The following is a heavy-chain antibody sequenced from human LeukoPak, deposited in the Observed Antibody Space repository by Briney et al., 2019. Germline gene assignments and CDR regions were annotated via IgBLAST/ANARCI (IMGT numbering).Heavy chain of an antibody. CDR2: ISGSGGST. D-gene: IGHD4-17*01. V-gene: IGHV3-23*01. J-gene: IGHJ4*02. CDR3: AKDQDYGNLIGLFNY. CDR1: GFTFSSYA. Sequence: PGGSLRLSRAASGFTFSSYAMSWVRQAPGKGLEWVSAISGSGGSTYYADSVKGRFTISRDNSKNTLYLQMNSLRAEDTAVYYCAKDQDYGNLIGLFNYWGQGTLVTVSS.